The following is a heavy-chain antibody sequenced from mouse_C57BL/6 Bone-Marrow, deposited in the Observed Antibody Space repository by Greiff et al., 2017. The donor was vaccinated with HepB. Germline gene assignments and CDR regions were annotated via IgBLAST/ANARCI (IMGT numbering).Heavy chain of an antibody. Sequence: QVQLKESGAELARPGASVKLSCKASGYTFTSYGISWVKQRTGQGLEWIGEIYPRSGNTYYNEKFKGKATLTADKSSSTAYMELRSLTSEDSAVYFCARLYYGNYVYAMDYWGQGTSVTVSS. J-gene: IGHJ4*01. D-gene: IGHD2-1*01. CDR1: GYTFTSYG. V-gene: IGHV1-81*01. CDR3: ARLYYGNYVYAMDY. CDR2: IYPRSGNT.